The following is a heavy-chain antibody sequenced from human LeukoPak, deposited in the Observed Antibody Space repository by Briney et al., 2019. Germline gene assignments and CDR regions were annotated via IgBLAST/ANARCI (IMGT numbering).Heavy chain of an antibody. Sequence: PSETLPLTCTISGGSISGYYWSWIRQPPGKGLEWIGYIYDSGSTNYNPSLRSRVTISLDTSKNQFSLKLRSLTAADTAVYYCTRGPYYGSGSYYDYWGQGTLVTVSS. CDR3: TRGPYYGSGSYYDY. CDR1: GGSISGYY. D-gene: IGHD3-10*01. CDR2: IYDSGST. V-gene: IGHV4-59*12. J-gene: IGHJ4*02.